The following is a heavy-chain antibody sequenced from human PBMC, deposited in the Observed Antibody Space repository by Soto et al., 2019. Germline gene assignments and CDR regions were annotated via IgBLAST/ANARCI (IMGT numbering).Heavy chain of an antibody. CDR1: GFTFSSYA. V-gene: IGHV3-30-3*01. D-gene: IGHD3-3*01. CDR3: ARDHSTIFGVVNWCDP. J-gene: IGHJ5*02. Sequence: QVQLVESGGGVVQPGRSLRLFCAASGFTFSSYAMHWFRQAPGKGLEWVAVISYDGSNKYYADSVKGRFTISRDNSKNTLYLQMTSLRAEDTAGYYCARDHSTIFGVVNWCDPWGQGTLVTVSS. CDR2: ISYDGSNK.